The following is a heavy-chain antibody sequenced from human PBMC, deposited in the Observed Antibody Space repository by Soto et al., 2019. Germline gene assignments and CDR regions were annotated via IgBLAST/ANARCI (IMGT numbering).Heavy chain of an antibody. CDR3: ARTPRLLDS. V-gene: IGHV3-7*01. J-gene: IGHJ4*02. D-gene: IGHD6-6*01. CDR1: GFTFSDFW. CDR2: MSANGRET. Sequence: EVQLVESGGGLVQPGGSLRLSCAASGFTFSDFWMNWVRQAPGKGLEWVAYMSANGRETNHVDSVKGRFTISRDNAKNSLYLQMNSLRAEDTAVYYCARTPRLLDSWGQGTLVTVSS.